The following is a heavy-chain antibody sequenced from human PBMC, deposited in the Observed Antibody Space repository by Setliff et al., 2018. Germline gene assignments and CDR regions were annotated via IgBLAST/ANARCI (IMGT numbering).Heavy chain of an antibody. V-gene: IGHV1-3*01. CDR2: INAGNGNT. J-gene: IGHJ3*02. D-gene: IGHD3-22*01. Sequence: ASVKVSCKASGYSFAKYALHWVRQAPGQRLEWMGWINAGNGNTKCSQNFQGRVTITRDTSASTAYVELSSLRSEDTAVYYCARDLDYQYYYDSSGRDAFDIWGQGTMVTVSS. CDR1: GYSFAKYA. CDR3: ARDLDYQYYYDSSGRDAFDI.